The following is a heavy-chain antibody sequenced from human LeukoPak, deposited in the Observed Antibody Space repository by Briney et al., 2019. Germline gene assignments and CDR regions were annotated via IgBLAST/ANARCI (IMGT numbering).Heavy chain of an antibody. CDR1: GFTFSSYA. J-gene: IGHJ4*02. CDR2: ISGSGGGT. V-gene: IGHV3-23*01. Sequence: PGGSLRLSCAASGFTFSSYAMSWVRQAPGKGLEWVSTISGSGGGTYYADSVKGRFTISRDNSKNTLYLQMNGLRAEDTAVYYCAKAHYYDSSGYYPFDYWGQGTLVTVSS. CDR3: AKAHYYDSSGYYPFDY. D-gene: IGHD3-22*01.